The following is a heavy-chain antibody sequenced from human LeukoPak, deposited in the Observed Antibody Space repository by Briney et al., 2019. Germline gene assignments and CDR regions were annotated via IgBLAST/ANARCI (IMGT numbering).Heavy chain of an antibody. CDR1: GFTVSSNY. J-gene: IGHJ4*02. CDR3: ARGGYDSGSYYKGPLYYFDY. V-gene: IGHV3-53*01. CDR2: IYNGGAT. Sequence: PGGSLRLSCAASGFTVSSNYMSWVRQAPGKGLEWVSVIYNGGATYYTDSVKGRFTISRDNSKNTLYLQMNSLRAEDTAVYYCARGGYDSGSYYKGPLYYFDYWGQGTLVTVSS. D-gene: IGHD3-10*01.